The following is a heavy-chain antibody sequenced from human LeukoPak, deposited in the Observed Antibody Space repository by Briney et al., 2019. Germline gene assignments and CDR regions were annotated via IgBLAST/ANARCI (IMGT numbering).Heavy chain of an antibody. CDR3: ARAQQWLKTHYYFDY. CDR1: GGSFSGYY. V-gene: IGHV4-34*01. CDR2: INHSGST. D-gene: IGHD6-19*01. J-gene: IGHJ4*02. Sequence: PSETLSLTCAVYGGSFSGYYWSWIRQPPGKGLEWIGEINHSGSTNYNPSLKSRVTISVDTSKNQFSLKLSSVTAADTAVYYCARAQQWLKTHYYFDYWGQGTLVTVSS.